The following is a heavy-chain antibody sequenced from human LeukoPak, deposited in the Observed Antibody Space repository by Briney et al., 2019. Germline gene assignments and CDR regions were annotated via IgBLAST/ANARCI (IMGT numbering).Heavy chain of an antibody. Sequence: ASVKVSCKASDYTFTNYGISWVRQAPGQGLEWMGWISAYNGNTNYAQKFQGRVTMTTDTSTSTAYMELRSLRSDDTAVYYCARDRDYGDYNTQDLFVYWGQGTLVTVSS. CDR1: DYTFTNYG. CDR2: ISAYNGNT. CDR3: ARDRDYGDYNTQDLFVY. V-gene: IGHV1-18*01. D-gene: IGHD4-17*01. J-gene: IGHJ4*02.